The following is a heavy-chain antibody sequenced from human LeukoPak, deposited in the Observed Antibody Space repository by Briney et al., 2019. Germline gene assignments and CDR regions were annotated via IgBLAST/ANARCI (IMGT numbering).Heavy chain of an antibody. V-gene: IGHV3-21*01. CDR2: IVSSSSYI. D-gene: IGHD6-19*01. Sequence: GGSLRLSCAASGFTFSSYSMNWVRQAPGKGLEWVSSIVSSSSYIHYADSVKGRFTVSRDNAKNSLYLQMNSLRAEDTAVYYCASSGWLSVDDIWGQGTTVTVSS. CDR1: GFTFSSYS. CDR3: ASSGWLSVDDI. J-gene: IGHJ3*02.